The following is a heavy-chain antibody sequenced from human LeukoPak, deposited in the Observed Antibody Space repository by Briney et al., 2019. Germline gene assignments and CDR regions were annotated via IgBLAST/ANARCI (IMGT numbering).Heavy chain of an antibody. J-gene: IGHJ1*01. Sequence: GESLQISFKGSGYSFTTYWIGWVRQMPGKGLEWMGIIYPGDSDTRYSPSFQGQVTISADKSISTAYLQWSSLKASDTAMYYCARRFDTSGYFQNWGQGTLVTVSS. CDR2: IYPGDSDT. CDR3: ARRFDTSGYFQN. V-gene: IGHV5-51*01. CDR1: GYSFTTYW. D-gene: IGHD3-22*01.